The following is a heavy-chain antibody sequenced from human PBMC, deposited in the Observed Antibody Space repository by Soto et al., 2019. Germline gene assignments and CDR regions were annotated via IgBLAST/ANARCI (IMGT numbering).Heavy chain of an antibody. CDR3: ARDLNSSGWYDY. CDR1: GGSISSYY. Sequence: SETLSLTCTVSGGSISSYYLSWIRQPPGKGLEWIGYIYYSGSTNYNPSLKSRVTISVDTSKNQFSLKLSSVTAADTAVYYCARDLNSSGWYDYWGQGTLVTVSS. D-gene: IGHD6-19*01. V-gene: IGHV4-59*01. J-gene: IGHJ4*02. CDR2: IYYSGST.